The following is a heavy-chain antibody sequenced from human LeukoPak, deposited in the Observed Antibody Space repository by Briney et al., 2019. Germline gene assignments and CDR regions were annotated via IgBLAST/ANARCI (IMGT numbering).Heavy chain of an antibody. D-gene: IGHD1-26*01. CDR1: GFTFTHYA. V-gene: IGHV3-30*03. J-gene: IGHJ4*02. CDR2: IFYDGTIQ. Sequence: GGSLRLSCAASGFTFTHYAMHWVRQTPGKGLEWVAVIFYDGTIQYYSDSVRGRLIVSRDNPKNTLYLQMNSLRAEDTAVYYCARDLRKSGSYYIREYFDYWGQGTLVTVSS. CDR3: ARDLRKSGSYYIREYFDY.